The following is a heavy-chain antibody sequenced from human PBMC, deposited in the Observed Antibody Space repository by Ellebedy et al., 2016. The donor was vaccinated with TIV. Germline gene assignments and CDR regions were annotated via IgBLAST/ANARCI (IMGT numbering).Heavy chain of an antibody. CDR2: ISSNSNYI. D-gene: IGHD6-13*01. J-gene: IGHJ4*02. Sequence: PGGSLRLSCPASGFTFSSYSMNWVRQPPGKGLGWVSSISSNSNYIYYADSVRGRFPISRDNAKKSLYLQMTSLRAEDTAVYYCARGAMAAAGDDYWGQGTLVTVSS. V-gene: IGHV3-21*01. CDR3: ARGAMAAAGDDY. CDR1: GFTFSSYS.